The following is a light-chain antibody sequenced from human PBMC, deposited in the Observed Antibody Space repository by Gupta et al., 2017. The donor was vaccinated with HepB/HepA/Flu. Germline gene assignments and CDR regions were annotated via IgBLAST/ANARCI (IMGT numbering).Light chain of an antibody. CDR3: QVWDSSSDHVV. J-gene: IGLJ2*01. V-gene: IGLV3-21*04. Sequence: SYVLTQPPSVSVAPGKTATITCGGNTIGRKRVQWYQKKPGQAPVLVIYYDSDRPSGIPERCSGSNSGNTDTGNTATLTISRVEAGDEADYYCQVWDSSSDHVVFGGGTKLTVL. CDR1: TIGRKR. CDR2: YDS.